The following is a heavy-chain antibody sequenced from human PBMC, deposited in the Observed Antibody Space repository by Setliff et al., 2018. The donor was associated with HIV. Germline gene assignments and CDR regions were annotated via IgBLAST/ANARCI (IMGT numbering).Heavy chain of an antibody. J-gene: IGHJ4*01. V-gene: IGHV4-61*09. CDR2: IYVTGST. D-gene: IGHD4-17*01. Sequence: SETLSLTCSVSGDSISGSGDYWSWVRQPAGKRPEWIGHIYVTGSTAYKPYLRGRATISLDTSKNQFSLKLPSVTAADTAVYFCARLSTGDLRLFEYGVHGALVTVTS. CDR3: ARLSTGDLRLFEY. CDR1: GDSISGSGDY.